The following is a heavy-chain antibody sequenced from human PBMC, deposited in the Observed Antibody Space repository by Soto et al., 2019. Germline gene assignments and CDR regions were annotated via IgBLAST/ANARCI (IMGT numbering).Heavy chain of an antibody. V-gene: IGHV1-69*01. D-gene: IGHD6-13*01. CDR3: ARGIVAAAGIPRNWFDP. CDR2: IIPIFGTA. Sequence: HVQLVQSGAEVKKPGSSVKVSCKASGGTFSSYAISWVRQAPGQGLEWMGGIIPIFGTANYAQKFQGRVTITADESTSTAYMELSSLRSEDTAVYYCARGIVAAAGIPRNWFDPWGQGTLVTVSS. CDR1: GGTFSSYA. J-gene: IGHJ5*02.